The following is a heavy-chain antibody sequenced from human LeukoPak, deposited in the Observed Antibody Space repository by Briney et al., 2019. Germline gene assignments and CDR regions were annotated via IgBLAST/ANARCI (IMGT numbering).Heavy chain of an antibody. D-gene: IGHD4-17*01. V-gene: IGHV4-39*02. Sequence: PSETLSLTCTVSGGSISSSSYYWGWIRQPPGKGLEWIGSIYYSGSTYYNPSLKSRVTISVDTSKNQFSLKPSSVTAADTAVYYCAKETYGDSHFDYWGQGTLVTVSS. CDR2: IYYSGST. J-gene: IGHJ4*02. CDR1: GGSISSSSYY. CDR3: AKETYGDSHFDY.